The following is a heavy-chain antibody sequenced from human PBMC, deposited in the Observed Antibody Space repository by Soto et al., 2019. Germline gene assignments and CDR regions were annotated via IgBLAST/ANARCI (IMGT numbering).Heavy chain of an antibody. J-gene: IGHJ6*02. Sequence: SETLSLTCTVYGGSISSGDYYWSWIRQPPGKGLEWIGYIYYSGSTYYNPSLKSRVTISVDTSKNQFSLKLSSVTAADTAVYYCARDRGVTMVRGDLIFGIYGMDVWGQGTTVTVSS. CDR3: ARDRGVTMVRGDLIFGIYGMDV. V-gene: IGHV4-30-4*01. D-gene: IGHD3-10*01. CDR2: IYYSGST. CDR1: GGSISSGDYY.